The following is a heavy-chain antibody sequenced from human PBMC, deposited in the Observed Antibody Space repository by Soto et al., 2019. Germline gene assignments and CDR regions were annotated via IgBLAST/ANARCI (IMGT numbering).Heavy chain of an antibody. CDR3: AKDLGGSYGLRPYFDY. Sequence: GGSLRLSCAASGFTFSSYAMSWVRQAPGKGLEWVSAISGSGGSTYYADSVKGRFTISRDNSKNTLYLQMNSLRAEDTAVYYCAKDLGGSYGLRPYFDYWGQGTLVTVSS. D-gene: IGHD5-18*01. CDR1: GFTFSSYA. V-gene: IGHV3-23*01. CDR2: ISGSGGST. J-gene: IGHJ4*02.